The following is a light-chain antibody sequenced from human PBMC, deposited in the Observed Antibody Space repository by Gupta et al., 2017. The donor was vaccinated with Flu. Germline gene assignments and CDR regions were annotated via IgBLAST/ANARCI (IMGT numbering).Light chain of an antibody. CDR1: QSVSSN. V-gene: IGKV3-15*01. CDR3: QQYNNWPSIT. CDR2: GAS. Sequence: EIVMTQSPATLSVSPGERATLSCRASQSVSSNLAWYQQKPGQAPRLLIYGASTRATGIPARFSGSGYGTEFTLTISSRQSEDFAVYYCQQYNNWPSITFGQGTLLEIK. J-gene: IGKJ5*01.